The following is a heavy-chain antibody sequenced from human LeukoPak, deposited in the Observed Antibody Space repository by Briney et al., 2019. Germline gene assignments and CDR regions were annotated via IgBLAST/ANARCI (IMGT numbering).Heavy chain of an antibody. V-gene: IGHV3-30-3*01. CDR2: ISYDGSNK. Sequence: GGSLRLSCAASGFPFSSYAMHWVRQAPGKGLEWVAVISYDGSNKYYADSVKGRFTISRDNSKNTLYLQMNSLRAEDTAVYYCARATEYCSGGSCYPYGMDVWGQGTTVTVSS. D-gene: IGHD2-15*01. J-gene: IGHJ6*02. CDR3: ARATEYCSGGSCYPYGMDV. CDR1: GFPFSSYA.